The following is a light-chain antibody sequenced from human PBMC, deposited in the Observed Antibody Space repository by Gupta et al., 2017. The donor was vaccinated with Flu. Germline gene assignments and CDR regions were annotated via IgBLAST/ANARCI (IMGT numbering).Light chain of an antibody. CDR3: QQRSNWLHT. Sequence: PATRCLSPGERATRSCRASQSVSSYLAWYQQKPGQAPRLLIYDASNRATGIPARFSGSGSGTDFTLTISSLEPEDFAVYYCQQRSNWLHTFGQGTKLEIK. V-gene: IGKV3-11*01. CDR2: DAS. CDR1: QSVSSY. J-gene: IGKJ2*01.